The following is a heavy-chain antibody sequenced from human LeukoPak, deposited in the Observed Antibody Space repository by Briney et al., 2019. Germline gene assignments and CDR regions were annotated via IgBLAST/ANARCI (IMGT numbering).Heavy chain of an antibody. V-gene: IGHV1-8*03. J-gene: IGHJ6*03. CDR1: GYTFTSYD. Sequence: ASVKVSCKASGYTFTSYDINWVRQATGQGLEWMGWMNPNSGNTGYAQKSQGRVTITRNTSISTAYMELSSLRSEDTAVYYCARVNRGPYFDWLGPDYYYYMDVWGKGTTVTVSS. CDR2: MNPNSGNT. CDR3: ARVNRGPYFDWLGPDYYYYMDV. D-gene: IGHD3-9*01.